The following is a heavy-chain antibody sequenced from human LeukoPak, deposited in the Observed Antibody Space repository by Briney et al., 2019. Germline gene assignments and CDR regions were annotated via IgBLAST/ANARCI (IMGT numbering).Heavy chain of an antibody. J-gene: IGHJ4*02. V-gene: IGHV1-69*04. D-gene: IGHD3-10*01. CDR1: GGTFSSYA. CDR2: IIPILGIA. Sequence: ASVKVSCKASGGTFSSYAISWVRQAPGQGLEWMGRIIPILGIANYAQKFQGRVTITADKSTSTAYMELSSLRSEDTAVYYCATYYYGSGSDYWGQGTLVTVSS. CDR3: ATYYYGSGSDY.